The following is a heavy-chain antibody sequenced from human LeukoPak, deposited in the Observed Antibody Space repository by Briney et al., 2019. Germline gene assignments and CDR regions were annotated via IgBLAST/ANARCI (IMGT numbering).Heavy chain of an antibody. CDR1: GFTFSSNW. J-gene: IGHJ4*02. CDR3: ARIRQRGTKYYFDY. D-gene: IGHD1-7*01. CDR2: IKQDGSEK. Sequence: GGSLRLSCVASGFTFSSNWMSWVRQAPGKGLEWVANIKQDGSEKYYVDSVKGRFTISRDNAKNSLYLQMSSLRAEDTAVYYCARIRQRGTKYYFDYWGQGTLVTVSS. V-gene: IGHV3-7*01.